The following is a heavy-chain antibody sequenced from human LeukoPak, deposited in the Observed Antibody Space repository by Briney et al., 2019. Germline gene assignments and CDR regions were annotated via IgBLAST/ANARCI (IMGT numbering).Heavy chain of an antibody. CDR2: ISPSGGIT. V-gene: IGHV3-23*01. Sequence: GGSLRLSCAASGFAFSGYAVTWVRQAPGKGLEWVSGISPSGGITCYTDSVKGRFTISRDNSKNTVSLQMNSLRGDDTAVYYCAKDDAWGRYKDWGQGTLVTVSS. D-gene: IGHD3-16*01. CDR1: GFAFSGYA. J-gene: IGHJ1*01. CDR3: AKDDAWGRYKD.